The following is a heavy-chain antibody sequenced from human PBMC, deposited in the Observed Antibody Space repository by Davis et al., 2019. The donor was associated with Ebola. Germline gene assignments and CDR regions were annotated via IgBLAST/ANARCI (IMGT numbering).Heavy chain of an antibody. Sequence: MPSETLSLTCTVSGVSIYSYYWSWVRQSPGKGLEWIGYVYFSGSATYSPSLENRATMSIDTSKNHVSLKLTSVTPADTAAYYCANDDYWGQGILVTVSS. CDR1: GVSIYSYY. V-gene: IGHV4-59*01. D-gene: IGHD5-12*01. CDR2: VYFSGSA. CDR3: ANDDY. J-gene: IGHJ4*02.